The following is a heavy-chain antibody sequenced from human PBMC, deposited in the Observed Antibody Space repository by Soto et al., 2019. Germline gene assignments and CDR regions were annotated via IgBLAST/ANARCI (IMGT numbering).Heavy chain of an antibody. CDR3: ARERTAAGSNWFDP. CDR1: GGSISSGDYY. D-gene: IGHD6-13*01. J-gene: IGHJ5*02. Sequence: QVQLQESGPGLVKPSQTLSLTCTVSGGSISSGDYYWSWIRQPPGKGLEWIGYIYYSGSTYYNPSLKSRVTISVVTSKNQFSLKLISVTAADTAVYYCARERTAAGSNWFDPWGQGTLVTVSS. CDR2: IYYSGST. V-gene: IGHV4-30-4*01.